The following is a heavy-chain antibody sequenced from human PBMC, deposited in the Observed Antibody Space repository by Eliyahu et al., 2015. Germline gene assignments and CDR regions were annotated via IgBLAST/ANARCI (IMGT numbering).Heavy chain of an antibody. CDR1: RGSISXSDYX. CDR3: ARHKARDAIVGLTYFDS. Sequence: QLQLQESXPXLVKPSXTLSLTCTVSRGSISXSDYXWAWXRQSPGEGLEWIGTIYYTGKTDYNASLRSRVTISXDTSENQFSMTLTSMTTADTALYFCARHKARDAIVGLTYFDSWGRGTLVTVSS. D-gene: IGHD1-26*01. V-gene: IGHV4-39*01. J-gene: IGHJ4*02. CDR2: IYYTGKT.